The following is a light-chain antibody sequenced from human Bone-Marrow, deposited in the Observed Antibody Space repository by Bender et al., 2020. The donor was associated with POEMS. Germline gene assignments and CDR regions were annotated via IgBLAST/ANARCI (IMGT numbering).Light chain of an antibody. J-gene: IGLJ3*02. V-gene: IGLV2-11*01. Sequence: QSALTQPRSVSGSPGQSVTISCTGTASDVGDYDHVSWYQHHPGKAPKLIIYDVTQRPSGVPDRFSASKSGNTAYLTISGLQHEDESDYYCCSYSGSYTWVFGGGTKVTVL. CDR2: DVT. CDR1: ASDVGDYDH. CDR3: CSYSGSYTWV.